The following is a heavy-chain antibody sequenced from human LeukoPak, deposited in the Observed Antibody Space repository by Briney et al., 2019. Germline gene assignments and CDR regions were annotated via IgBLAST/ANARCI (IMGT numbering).Heavy chain of an antibody. V-gene: IGHV3-30*04. CDR1: GFTFSSYA. CDR3: AELGITMIGGV. CDR2: ISYDGSNK. D-gene: IGHD3-10*02. Sequence: GRSLRLSCAASGFTFSSYAMPWVRQAPGKGLEWVAVISYDGSNKYYADSVKGRFTISRDNSKNTLYLQMNSLRAEDTAVYYCAELGITMIGGVWGKGTTVTISS. J-gene: IGHJ6*04.